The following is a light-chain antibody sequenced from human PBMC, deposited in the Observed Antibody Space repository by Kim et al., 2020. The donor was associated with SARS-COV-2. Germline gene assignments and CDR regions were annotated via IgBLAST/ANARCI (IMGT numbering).Light chain of an antibody. V-gene: IGLV2-14*03. CDR3: CSYRRPDNIDV. J-gene: IGLJ1*01. CDR2: DVM. Sequence: QYITLHCPGTNKDICNSYYVSWYQHYPHPAPILILYDVMFRPSAVSDRFSGSKSDNVASLIISDLRTEDEAEYYCCSYRRPDNIDVFGTGTKVTVL. CDR1: NKDICNSYY.